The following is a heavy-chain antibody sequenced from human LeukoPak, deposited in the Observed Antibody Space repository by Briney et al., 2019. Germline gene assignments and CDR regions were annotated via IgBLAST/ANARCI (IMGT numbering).Heavy chain of an antibody. J-gene: IGHJ6*03. D-gene: IGHD2-15*01. Sequence: PSETLSLTCAVYGGSFSNNYWTWIRQTPGKGLEWIGEISQRGSTNYNPSLKSRVTISVDTSKNQLSLRLTSVTAPDTAVYYCARYEEGAVVDAIRAGFYYYMDVWGKGTTVTVSS. CDR2: ISQRGST. V-gene: IGHV4-34*01. CDR1: GGSFSNNY. CDR3: ARYEEGAVVDAIRAGFYYYMDV.